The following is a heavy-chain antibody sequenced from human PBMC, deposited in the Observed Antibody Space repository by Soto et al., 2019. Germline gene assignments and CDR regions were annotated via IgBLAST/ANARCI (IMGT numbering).Heavy chain of an antibody. V-gene: IGHV4-59*12. CDR1: GGSISGYH. J-gene: IGHJ4*02. Sequence: SETLSLTCSVSGGSISGYHWHWIRQTPGQGVEWIGYFHNSGNPKYSPSLKSRVTISVDTSKTQFSLKLSSVTAADTAVYYCARCASGYYDSSGYYSPYYFDYWGQGTLVTVSS. D-gene: IGHD3-22*01. CDR3: ARCASGYYDSSGYYSPYYFDY. CDR2: FHNSGNP.